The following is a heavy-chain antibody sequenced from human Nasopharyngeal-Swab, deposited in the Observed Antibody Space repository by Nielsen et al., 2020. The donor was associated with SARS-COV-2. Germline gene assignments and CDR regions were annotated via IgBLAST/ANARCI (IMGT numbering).Heavy chain of an antibody. J-gene: IGHJ2*01. D-gene: IGHD2-8*01. V-gene: IGHV3-23*01. CDR1: GFTFGHYA. CDR3: AKRLYGDL. Sequence: GGSLRLSYAASGFTFGHYAVIWVRQAPGKGLEWVSSMTVGAGGTSYADSVKGRFTISVDSSKNILYLQMNSLRAEDTAIYYCAKRLYGDLWGRGTLVTVSS. CDR2: MTVGAGGT.